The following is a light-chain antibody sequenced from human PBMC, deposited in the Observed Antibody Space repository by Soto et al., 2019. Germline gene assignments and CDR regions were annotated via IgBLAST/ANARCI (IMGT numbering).Light chain of an antibody. V-gene: IGKV1-39*01. J-gene: IGKJ1*01. Sequence: DLQMTQSPSSLSASVGDRVTITCRASQSITRYLNWYQQKPGKAPRLLICGASSLQSGVPSRFSGSGSGTDFTLTISSLQPEDFATYYCQQSASAPRTFGQGTKVEIK. CDR2: GAS. CDR3: QQSASAPRT. CDR1: QSITRY.